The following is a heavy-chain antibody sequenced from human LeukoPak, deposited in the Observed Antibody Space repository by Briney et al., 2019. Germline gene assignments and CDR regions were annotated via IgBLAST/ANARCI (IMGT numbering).Heavy chain of an antibody. V-gene: IGHV5-51*01. CDR3: ARDLSSHEGAFDF. J-gene: IGHJ3*01. D-gene: IGHD2/OR15-2a*01. Sequence: GESLQISCKGSGYSFTTYWIGWVRQMPGKGLEWMGIIYSGGSDPRYSPSFQGQVTISVDKSISTAYLQWSSLKASDTAMYYCARDLSSHEGAFDFWGQGTMVTVSS. CDR2: IYSGGSDP. CDR1: GYSFTTYW.